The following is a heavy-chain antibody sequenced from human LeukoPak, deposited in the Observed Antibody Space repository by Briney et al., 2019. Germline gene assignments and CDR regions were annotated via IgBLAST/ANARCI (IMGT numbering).Heavy chain of an antibody. Sequence: SETLSLTCTVSGGSISSYYWIWIRQPPGKGLEWIGHIYYSGSTNYNPSLKGRITMSVDTSKNQFSLKLSSLTAADTAVYYCARGLRMDYGGGSDWFDPWGQGTLVTVSS. CDR2: IYYSGST. CDR3: ARGLRMDYGGGSDWFDP. V-gene: IGHV4-59*01. CDR1: GGSISSYY. D-gene: IGHD4/OR15-4a*01. J-gene: IGHJ5*02.